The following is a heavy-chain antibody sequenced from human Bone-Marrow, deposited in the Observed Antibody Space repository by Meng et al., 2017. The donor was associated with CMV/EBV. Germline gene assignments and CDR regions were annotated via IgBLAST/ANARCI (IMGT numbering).Heavy chain of an antibody. Sequence: SETLSLTCTVSGYSISSGYYWGWIRQPPGKGLEWIGSIYHSGSTYYNPSLKSRVTISVDTSKNQFSLKLSSVTAADTAVYYCARDPVTIFGVVIREYNWFDPWGQGNLVTVSS. CDR3: ARDPVTIFGVVIREYNWFDP. J-gene: IGHJ5*02. D-gene: IGHD3-3*01. CDR1: GYSISSGYY. V-gene: IGHV4-38-2*02. CDR2: IYHSGST.